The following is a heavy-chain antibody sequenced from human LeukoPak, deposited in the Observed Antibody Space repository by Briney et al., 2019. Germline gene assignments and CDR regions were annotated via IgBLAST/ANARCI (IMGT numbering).Heavy chain of an antibody. J-gene: IGHJ6*02. Sequence: ASVKVSCKASGYTFTGYYMHWVRQAPGQGLEWMGWINPNSGGTNYAQKFQGRVTMTRDTSISTAYMELSRLRSDDTAVYYCARAQSSSWYPESYGTDVWGQGTTVTVSS. D-gene: IGHD6-13*01. V-gene: IGHV1-2*02. CDR3: ARAQSSSWYPESYGTDV. CDR1: GYTFTGYY. CDR2: INPNSGGT.